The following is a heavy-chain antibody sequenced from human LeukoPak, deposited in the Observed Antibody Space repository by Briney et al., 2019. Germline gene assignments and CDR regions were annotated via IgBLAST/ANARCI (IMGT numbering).Heavy chain of an antibody. CDR1: GFTFSNYA. CDR3: ARGSAMGSF. D-gene: IGHD5-18*01. Sequence: GGSLRLSCSVSGFTFSNYALHWVRQARGKGLEWVAVISSDARKRYYGDSVKGRFTISRDNAKNSLFLQMNSLRAEDTAVYYCARGSAMGSFWGQGTLVTVSS. CDR2: ISSDARKR. J-gene: IGHJ4*02. V-gene: IGHV3-30*03.